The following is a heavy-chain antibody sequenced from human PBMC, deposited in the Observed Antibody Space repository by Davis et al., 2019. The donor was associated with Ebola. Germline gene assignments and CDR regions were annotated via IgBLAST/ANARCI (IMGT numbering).Heavy chain of an antibody. Sequence: GESLKISCAASGFTFSSYAMHWVRQAPGKGLEWVAVISYDGSNKYYADSVKGRFTISRDNSKNTLYLQMNSLRAEDTAVYYCAMGWFDPWGQGTLVTVSS. J-gene: IGHJ5*02. CDR2: ISYDGSNK. CDR1: GFTFSSYA. V-gene: IGHV3-30-3*01. CDR3: AMGWFDP.